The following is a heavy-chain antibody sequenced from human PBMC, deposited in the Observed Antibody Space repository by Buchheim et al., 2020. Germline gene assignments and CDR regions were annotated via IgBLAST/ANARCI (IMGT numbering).Heavy chain of an antibody. CDR3: TKEGLLGYYDS. Sequence: DVQLLESVGDLVQPGGSLRLSCAASGFTFSRKAMGWVRQAPGKGLEWVSTINSGRTYYAESVKGRFTISRDNSGNTLYLQMNSLRVEDTAVYYCTKEGLLGYYDSWGQGTL. V-gene: IGHV3-23*01. CDR2: INSGRT. J-gene: IGHJ4*02. CDR1: GFTFSRKA.